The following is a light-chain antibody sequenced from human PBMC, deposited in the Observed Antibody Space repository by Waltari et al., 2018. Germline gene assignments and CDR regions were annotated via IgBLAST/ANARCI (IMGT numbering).Light chain of an antibody. V-gene: IGKV3-20*01. Sequence: VLPQSPVTLSLSPGERATLSCRASQSVSSTYLAWYQKKAGLPPRLLIFGASIRATGIPDRFSGSGSGTEFTLTIDRLEPEDSAVYYCHQYGTSPRTFGQGTKVEIK. CDR3: HQYGTSPRT. J-gene: IGKJ1*01. CDR2: GAS. CDR1: QSVSSTY.